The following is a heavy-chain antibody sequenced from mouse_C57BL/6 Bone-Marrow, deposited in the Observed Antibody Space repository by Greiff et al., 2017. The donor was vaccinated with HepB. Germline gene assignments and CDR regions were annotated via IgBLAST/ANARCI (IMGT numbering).Heavy chain of an antibody. CDR3: AREAIYYDYEVYFDY. CDR1: GYSITSGYY. J-gene: IGHJ2*01. V-gene: IGHV3-6*01. D-gene: IGHD2-4*01. CDR2: ISYDGSN. Sequence: EVKLLESGPGLVKPSQSLSLTCSVTGYSITSGYYWNWIRQFPGNKLEWMGYISYDGSNNYNPSLKNRISITRDTSKNQFFLKLNSVTTEDTATYYCAREAIYYDYEVYFDYWGQGTTLTVSS.